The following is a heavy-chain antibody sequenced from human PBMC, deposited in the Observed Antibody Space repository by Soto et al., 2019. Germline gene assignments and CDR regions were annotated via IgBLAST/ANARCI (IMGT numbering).Heavy chain of an antibody. V-gene: IGHV3-48*03. Sequence: GGWLRRSWAAAGFTFSSYEMNWVRQAPGKGLEWGSYISSSGSTIYYADSVKGRFTMSRDNAKNSLYLQMNSLRAEVTAVYYCARSYHPSSSGWYDNDAFDIWGQGTMVTVSS. D-gene: IGHD6-19*01. CDR3: ARSYHPSSSGWYDNDAFDI. CDR2: ISSSGSTI. J-gene: IGHJ3*02. CDR1: GFTFSSYE.